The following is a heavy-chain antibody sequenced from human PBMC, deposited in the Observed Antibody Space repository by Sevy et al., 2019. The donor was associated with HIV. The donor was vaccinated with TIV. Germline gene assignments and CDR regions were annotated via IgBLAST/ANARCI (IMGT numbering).Heavy chain of an antibody. V-gene: IGHV3-74*01. CDR1: GFTFSSYW. CDR3: ARDINAAPYDF. D-gene: IGHD1-20*01. J-gene: IGHJ4*02. Sequence: GGSLRLSCAASGFTFSSYWMHWVRQAPGKGLVWVSRINTDGSGTSYADSVKGRFTISRDNAENTLFLQMKSLRAEDTAVYFCARDINAAPYDFWGQGTLVTVSS. CDR2: INTDGSGT.